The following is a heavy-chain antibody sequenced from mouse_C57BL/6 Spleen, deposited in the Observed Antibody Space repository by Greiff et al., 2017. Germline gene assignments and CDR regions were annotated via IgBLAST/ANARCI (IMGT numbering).Heavy chain of an antibody. J-gene: IGHJ1*03. V-gene: IGHV1-82*01. CDR3: ARGATGWYFDV. CDR2: IYPGDGDT. Sequence: VQLVESGPELVKPGASVKISCKASGYAFSSSWLNWVKQRPGTGLEWIGRIYPGDGDTNYNGKFKGTATLTADKSSSTADMQLSSLTSEDAAVYFCARGATGWYFDVWGTGTTVTVSS. CDR1: GYAFSSSW. D-gene: IGHD3-1*01.